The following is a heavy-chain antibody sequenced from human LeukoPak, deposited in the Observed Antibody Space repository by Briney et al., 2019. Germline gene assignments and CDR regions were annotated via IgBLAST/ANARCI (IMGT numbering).Heavy chain of an antibody. Sequence: PGGSLRLSCAASGFTFSSYAMSWVRQAPGKGLEWVSAISGSGGSTYYADFVKGRFTISRDNSKNTLYLQMNSLRAEDTAVYYCAKGNSYGYMHYFDYWGQGTLVTVSS. V-gene: IGHV3-23*01. D-gene: IGHD5-18*01. J-gene: IGHJ4*02. CDR3: AKGNSYGYMHYFDY. CDR2: ISGSGGST. CDR1: GFTFSSYA.